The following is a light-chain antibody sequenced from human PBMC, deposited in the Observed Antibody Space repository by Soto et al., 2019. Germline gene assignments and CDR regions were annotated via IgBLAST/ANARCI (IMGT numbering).Light chain of an antibody. CDR3: QQYNNWPPYT. CDR2: GAS. V-gene: IGKV3-15*01. CDR1: QSVSSD. J-gene: IGKJ1*01. Sequence: EIVMTQSPATLSVSPGERATLSCRASQSVSSDLVWYQQKPGQAPRLLIYGASTRATGIPASFSGSGSGTEFTLTISSLQSEDFAVYYCQQYNNWPPYTFGQGTKVDIK.